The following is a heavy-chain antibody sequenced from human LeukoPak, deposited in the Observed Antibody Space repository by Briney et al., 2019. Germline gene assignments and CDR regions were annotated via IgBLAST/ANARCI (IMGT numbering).Heavy chain of an antibody. CDR2: IYYIGST. CDR3: AGDSSYYDSSGYQGDY. CDR1: GGSINNYY. D-gene: IGHD3-22*01. V-gene: IGHV4-59*01. Sequence: PSETLSLTCTVSGGSINNYYWSWIRQPPGKGLEWIGYIYYIGSTNYNPSLKSRVTMSIDRSKNQFSLSLTSVTAADTAVYYCAGDSSYYDSSGYQGDYWGQGTLVTVSS. J-gene: IGHJ4*02.